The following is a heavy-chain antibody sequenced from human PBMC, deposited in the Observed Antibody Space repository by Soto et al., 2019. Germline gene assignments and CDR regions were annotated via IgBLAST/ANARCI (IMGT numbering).Heavy chain of an antibody. D-gene: IGHD3-22*01. CDR3: ARHYYDSSGSPPAYYYYGMDV. J-gene: IGHJ6*02. V-gene: IGHV1-69*02. Sequence: SVKVSCKASGGTFSSYTISWVRQAPGQGLEWMGRIIPILGIANYAQKFQGRVTITADKSTSTAYMELSSLRSEDTAVYYCARHYYDSSGSPPAYYYYGMDVWGQGTTVTVSS. CDR2: IIPILGIA. CDR1: GGTFSSYT.